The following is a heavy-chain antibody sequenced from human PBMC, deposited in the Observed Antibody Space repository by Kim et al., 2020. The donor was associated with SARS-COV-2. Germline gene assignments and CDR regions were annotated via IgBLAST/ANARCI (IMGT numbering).Heavy chain of an antibody. D-gene: IGHD3-3*01. CDR2: MNPNSGNT. V-gene: IGHV1-8*01. CDR1: GYTFTSYD. J-gene: IGHJ5*02. CDR3: ARGTYYDFWSGYYMWEGWFDH. Sequence: ASVKVSCKASGYTFTSYDINWVRQATGQGLEWMGWMNPNSGNTGYAQKFQGRVTMTRNTSISTAYMELSSLRSEDTAVYYCARGTYYDFWSGYYMWEGWFDHWGQGTLVTVSS.